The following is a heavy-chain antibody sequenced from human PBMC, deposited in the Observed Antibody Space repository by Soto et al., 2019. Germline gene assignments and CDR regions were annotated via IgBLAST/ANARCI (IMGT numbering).Heavy chain of an antibody. CDR3: PRDLHYDIFNGYSSQYYYGTDV. V-gene: IGHV3-21*01. CDR2: ISSSSSYI. Sequence: GGSLRLSCAASGFTFSSYSMNWVRQAPGKGLEWVSSISSSSSYIYYADSVKGRFTISRDNAKNSLYLQMNSLRAEDTAVYYCPRDLHYDIFNGYSSQYYYGTDVWGQGTTVTVLL. CDR1: GFTFSSYS. D-gene: IGHD3-9*01. J-gene: IGHJ6*02.